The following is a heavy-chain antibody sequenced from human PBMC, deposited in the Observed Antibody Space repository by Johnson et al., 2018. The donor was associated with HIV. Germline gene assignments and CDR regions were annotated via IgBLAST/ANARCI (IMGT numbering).Heavy chain of an antibody. Sequence: VPLVESRGGLVQPGGSLRLSCAASGFTFDDYAMHWVRQAPGKGLEWVSGISWNSGSIGYADSVKGRFTISRDNAKNSLYLQMNSLRAEDTALYYCAKLGVVQAFDIWGQGTMVTVSS. D-gene: IGHD3-3*01. CDR3: AKLGVVQAFDI. CDR2: ISWNSGSI. CDR1: GFTFDDYA. V-gene: IGHV3-9*01. J-gene: IGHJ3*02.